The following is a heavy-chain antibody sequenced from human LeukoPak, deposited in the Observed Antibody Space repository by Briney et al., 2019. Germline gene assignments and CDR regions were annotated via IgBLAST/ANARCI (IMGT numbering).Heavy chain of an antibody. CDR1: GGSFSGYY. V-gene: IGHV4-34*01. J-gene: IGHJ4*02. CDR3: ARGTGYSYGLFRS. D-gene: IGHD5-18*01. CDR2: INHSGST. Sequence: SETLSLTCAVYGGSFSGYYWSWIRQPPGKGLGWIGEINHSGSTNCNPSLKSRVTISVDTSKNQFSLKLSSVTAADTAVYYCARGTGYSYGLFRSWGQGTLVTVSS.